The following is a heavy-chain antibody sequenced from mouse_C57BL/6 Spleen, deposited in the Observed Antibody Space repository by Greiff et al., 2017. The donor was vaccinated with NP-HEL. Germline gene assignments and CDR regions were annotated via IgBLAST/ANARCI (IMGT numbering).Heavy chain of an antibody. Sequence: QVQLQQPGAELVKPGASVKMSCKASGYTFTSYWITWVKQRPGQGLEWIGDIYPGSGSTNYNEKFKSKATLTVDTSSSTAYMQLSSLTSEDSAVYYCAREGRTAQATSLAYWGQGTLVTVSA. CDR2: IYPGSGST. V-gene: IGHV1-55*01. CDR1: GYTFTSYW. CDR3: AREGRTAQATSLAY. D-gene: IGHD3-2*02. J-gene: IGHJ3*01.